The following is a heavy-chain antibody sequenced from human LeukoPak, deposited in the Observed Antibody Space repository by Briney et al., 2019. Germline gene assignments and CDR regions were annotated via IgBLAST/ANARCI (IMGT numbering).Heavy chain of an antibody. CDR1: GYTFTGYY. V-gene: IGHV1-2*02. D-gene: IGHD3-9*01. CDR3: ARRYYDILTGYYEYYFDY. Sequence: ASVRVSCTASGYTFTGYYMHWVRQAPGQGLEWMGWINPNSGGTNYAQKFQGRVTMTRDTSISAAYMELSRLRSDDTAVYYCARRYYDILTGYYEYYFDYWGQGTLVTVSS. J-gene: IGHJ4*02. CDR2: INPNSGGT.